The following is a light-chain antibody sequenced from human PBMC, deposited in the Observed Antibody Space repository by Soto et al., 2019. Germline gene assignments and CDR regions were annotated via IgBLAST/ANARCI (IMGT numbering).Light chain of an antibody. CDR1: SSNIGNNY. CDR3: GTWDSSLSAGV. Sequence: QSVLTQPPSVSAAPGQKVTISCSGFSSNIGNNYVSWYQQVPGTAPKLLIYENIKRPSGIPDRFSGSKSGTSATLDITGLQTGDEADYYCGTWDSSLSAGVFGGGTQLTVL. V-gene: IGLV1-51*01. CDR2: ENI. J-gene: IGLJ2*01.